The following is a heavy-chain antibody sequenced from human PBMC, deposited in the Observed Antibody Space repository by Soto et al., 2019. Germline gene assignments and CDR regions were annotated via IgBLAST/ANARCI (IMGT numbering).Heavy chain of an antibody. J-gene: IGHJ4*02. CDR2: IYYSGST. D-gene: IGHD3-22*01. CDR1: GGSISSGDYY. V-gene: IGHV4-30-4*01. CDR3: ARQSPYYYDSSGYYLFDY. Sequence: PSETLSLTCTVSGGSISSGDYYWSWIRQPPGKGLEWIGYIYYSGSTYYNPSLKSRVTISVDTSKNQFSLKLSSVTAADTAVYYCARQSPYYYDSSGYYLFDYWGQGTLV.